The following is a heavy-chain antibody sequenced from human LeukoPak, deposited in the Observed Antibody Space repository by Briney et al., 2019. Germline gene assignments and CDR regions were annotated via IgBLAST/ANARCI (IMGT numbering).Heavy chain of an antibody. J-gene: IGHJ4*02. D-gene: IGHD6-13*01. CDR2: IYYSGST. CDR1: GGSISSYY. CDR3: AREVMGIAAAWGRVY. Sequence: VKPSETLSLTCTVSGGSISSYYWSWIRQPPGKGLEWIGYIYYSGSTYYNPTLKSRVTISVDTSKNQFSLKLSSVTAADTAVYYCAREVMGIAAAWGRVYWGQGTLVTVSS. V-gene: IGHV4-59*12.